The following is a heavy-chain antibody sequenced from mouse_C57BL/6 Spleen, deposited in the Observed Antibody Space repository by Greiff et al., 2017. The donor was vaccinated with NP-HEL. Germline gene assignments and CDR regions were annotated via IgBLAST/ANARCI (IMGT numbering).Heavy chain of an antibody. CDR2: ISSGSSTI. CDR3: ARPDYYGSSFHWYFDV. D-gene: IGHD1-1*01. V-gene: IGHV5-17*01. CDR1: GFTFSDYG. J-gene: IGHJ1*03. Sequence: EVHLVESGGGLVKPGGSLKLSCAASGFTFSDYGMHWVRQAPEKGLEWVAYISSGSSTIYYADTVKGRFTISRDNAKNTLFLQMTSLRSEDTAMYYWARPDYYGSSFHWYFDVWGTGTTVTVSA.